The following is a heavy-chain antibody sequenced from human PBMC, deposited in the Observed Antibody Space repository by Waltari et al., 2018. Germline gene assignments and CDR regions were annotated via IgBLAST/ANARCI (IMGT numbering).Heavy chain of an antibody. Sequence: QLQLQESGSGLVKPSQTLSLTCAVSGGSISSGAYSGIWIRQPPGKGLEWIGYIYHSGSTYYSPSLRSRVTISVYRSKNQFYLKLSSVTAADTAVYYCAGYSIVGVGGIGYGGQGSLVTVSS. CDR2: IYHSGST. V-gene: IGHV4-30-2*01. J-gene: IGHJ4*02. CDR3: AGYSIVGVGGIGY. D-gene: IGHD1-26*01. CDR1: GGSISSGAYS.